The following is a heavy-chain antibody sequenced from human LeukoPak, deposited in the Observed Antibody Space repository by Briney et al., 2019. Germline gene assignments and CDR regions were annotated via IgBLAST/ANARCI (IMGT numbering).Heavy chain of an antibody. CDR1: GGTFSSYA. CDR2: IIPIFGTA. D-gene: IGHD6-6*01. Sequence: GASVKVSCKASGGTFSSYAISWVRQAPGQGLEWMGGIIPIFGTANYAQKFQGRVTITADESTSTAYMELSSLRSEDTAVYYCAMSALEYSSSAGAFDIWGQGTMVTVSS. J-gene: IGHJ3*02. V-gene: IGHV1-69*13. CDR3: AMSALEYSSSAGAFDI.